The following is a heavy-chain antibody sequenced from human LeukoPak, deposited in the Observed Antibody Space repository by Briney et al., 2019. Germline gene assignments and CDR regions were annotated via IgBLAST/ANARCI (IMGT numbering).Heavy chain of an antibody. J-gene: IGHJ3*02. CDR2: INPSGGST. CDR1: GYTFTSYY. D-gene: IGHD2-2*01. Sequence: ASVKVSCKASGYTFTSYYMHWVRQAPGQGLEWMGIINPSGGSTSYAQKFQGRVTMTRDTSTSTVYMELSSLRSEDTAVYYCARSRVPAATGISAFDIWGQGTMVTVSS. CDR3: ARSRVPAATGISAFDI. V-gene: IGHV1-46*01.